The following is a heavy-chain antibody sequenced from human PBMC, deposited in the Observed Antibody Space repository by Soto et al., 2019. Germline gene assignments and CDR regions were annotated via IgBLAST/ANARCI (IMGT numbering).Heavy chain of an antibody. D-gene: IGHD6-25*01. Sequence: SPTLSLTCAISGDSVSSNSATWNWIRQSPLRGLEWLGRTYYRSKWYSDYAVSVKSRVTIKPDTPKNQFSLQLNSVTPEDTAVYYCARAVIVAAGPTKYDRYVWGQGTTVTVSS. CDR2: TYYRSKWYS. CDR3: ARAVIVAAGPTKYDRYV. V-gene: IGHV6-1*01. CDR1: GDSVSSNSAT. J-gene: IGHJ6*02.